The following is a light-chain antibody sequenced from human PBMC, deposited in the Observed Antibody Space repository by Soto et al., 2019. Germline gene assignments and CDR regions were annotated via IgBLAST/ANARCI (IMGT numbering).Light chain of an antibody. CDR1: QSFSSSY. J-gene: IGKJ1*01. CDR2: GAS. V-gene: IGKV3-20*01. CDR3: QQYGSSPWT. Sequence: EIVLTQSPGTLSLSPGERATLSCRASQSFSSSYLAWYQQKPGQAPRLLIYGASSRATGIPDRFSGSGSGTDFTLTISRLEPEDFAVYYCQQYGSSPWTFGHGTKVDIX.